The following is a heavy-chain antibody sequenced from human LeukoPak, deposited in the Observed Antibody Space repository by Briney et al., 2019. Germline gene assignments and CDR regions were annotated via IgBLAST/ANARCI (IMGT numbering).Heavy chain of an antibody. J-gene: IGHJ4*02. CDR2: IYTSGSP. CDR3: ARDSGNGRGDFGY. D-gene: IGHD1-26*01. V-gene: IGHV4-4*07. Sequence: SETLALTCTVSGGSTSTYYSSWIRQPAGRGLEWIGRIYTSGSPNYNPSLTSRVTMSVDTSKNQFSLKLNSVTAADTAVYYCARDSGNGRGDFGYWGQGTLVTVSS. CDR1: GGSTSTYY.